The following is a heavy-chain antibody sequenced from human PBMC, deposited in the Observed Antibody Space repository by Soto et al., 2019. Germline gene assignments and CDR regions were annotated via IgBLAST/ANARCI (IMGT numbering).Heavy chain of an antibody. CDR2: ISSDGSNT. D-gene: IGHD6-13*01. J-gene: IGHJ4*02. Sequence: PGGSLRLSCAASGFPFRSYGMHWVRQAPGKGLEWVAFISSDGSNTEYADSVKGRFTISRDNSKSTLYLHMRSLRREDTAVYYCARDVAAAGLVDYWGQGTLVTVSS. CDR3: ARDVAAAGLVDY. V-gene: IGHV3-30-3*01. CDR1: GFPFRSYG.